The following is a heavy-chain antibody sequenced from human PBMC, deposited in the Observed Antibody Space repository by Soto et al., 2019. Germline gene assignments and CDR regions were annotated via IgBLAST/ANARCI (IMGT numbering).Heavy chain of an antibody. J-gene: IGHJ4*02. CDR2: ISSAGNKK. Sequence: SGGSLRLSCAASGFSFNNFDMHWVRQAPGKGLEWVAVISSAGNKKFYADSVTGRFTISRDNSKNTLYLQMSSLRFEDTAVYYCAKDRGLAAYFDSWGQGTQVTVSS. V-gene: IGHV3-30*18. CDR3: AKDRGLAAYFDS. CDR1: GFSFNNFD. D-gene: IGHD6-13*01.